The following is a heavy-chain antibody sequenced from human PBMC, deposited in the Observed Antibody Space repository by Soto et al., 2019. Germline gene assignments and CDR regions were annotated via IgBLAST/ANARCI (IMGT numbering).Heavy chain of an antibody. D-gene: IGHD3-10*01. V-gene: IGHV4-31*03. CDR1: GGSISSGGYY. J-gene: IGHJ4*02. CDR2: IYYSGST. CDR3: ARGDGSSGSYRGYR. Sequence: QVQLQESGPGQVKPSQTLSLTCTVSGGSISSGGYYWSWIRQHPGKGLEWIGYIYYSGSTYYNPSLKSRVTXXVXTXRNQSSLKLSSVTAADTAVYYCARGDGSSGSYRGYRWGQGTLVTVSS.